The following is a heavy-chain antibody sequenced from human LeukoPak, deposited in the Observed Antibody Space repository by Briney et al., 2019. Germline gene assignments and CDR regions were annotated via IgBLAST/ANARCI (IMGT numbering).Heavy chain of an antibody. Sequence: SETLSLTCSVSGGSIRSLGYSWGWIRQPPGKGLEWIASMYYTGSTYYNPSLKSRVTMSVDTSKNQFSLNLTSVTAADTAVFYCARSVSAYAGRGWFDPWGQGTLVTVSS. D-gene: IGHD5-12*01. V-gene: IGHV4-39*07. CDR2: MYYTGST. CDR3: ARSVSAYAGRGWFDP. J-gene: IGHJ5*02. CDR1: GGSIRSLGYS.